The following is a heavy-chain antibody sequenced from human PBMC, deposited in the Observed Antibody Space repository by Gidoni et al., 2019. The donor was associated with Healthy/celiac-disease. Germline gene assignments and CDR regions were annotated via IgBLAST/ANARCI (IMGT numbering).Heavy chain of an antibody. CDR2: IYHSGST. D-gene: IGHD3-9*01. V-gene: IGHV4-4*02. Sequence: QVQLQESGPGLVKPSGTLSLTCAVSGGSISSSNWWSWVRQPPGKGLEWIGEIYHSGSTNYNPSLKSRVTISVDKSKNQFSLKLSSVTAADTAVYYCARASPYYDILTPPGEGYFDYWGQGTLVTVSS. CDR3: ARASPYYDILTPPGEGYFDY. J-gene: IGHJ4*02. CDR1: GGSISSSNW.